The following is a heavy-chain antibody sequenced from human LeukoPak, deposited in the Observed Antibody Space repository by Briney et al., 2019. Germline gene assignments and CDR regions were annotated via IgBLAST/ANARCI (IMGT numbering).Heavy chain of an antibody. J-gene: IGHJ4*02. CDR1: GFTFSSYA. CDR3: ASRSQNYYDSSGPIAAFDY. V-gene: IGHV3-30-3*01. Sequence: RTGGSLRLSCAASGFTFSSYAMPWVRQAPGKGLEWVAVISYDGSNKYYADSVKGRFTISRDNSKNTLYLQMNSLRAEDTAVYYCASRSQNYYDSSGPIAAFDYWGQGTLVTVSS. CDR2: ISYDGSNK. D-gene: IGHD3-22*01.